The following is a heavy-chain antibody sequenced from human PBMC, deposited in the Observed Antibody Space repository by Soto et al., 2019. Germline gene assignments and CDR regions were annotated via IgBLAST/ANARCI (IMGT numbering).Heavy chain of an antibody. Sequence: QVQLQQWGAGLLKHSETLSLTCAVYGGSFSCYYWSWIRQPPGKGLEWFGEINHSGSTNYNPSLKSRVTISVDTSMSQFSLKLSSVSAADTAVYYCARVSVRSWSYPRPFVNWGQGTLVTVSS. D-gene: IGHD3-10*01. V-gene: IGHV4-34*01. CDR1: GGSFSCYY. CDR2: INHSGST. J-gene: IGHJ4*02. CDR3: ARVSVRSWSYPRPFVN.